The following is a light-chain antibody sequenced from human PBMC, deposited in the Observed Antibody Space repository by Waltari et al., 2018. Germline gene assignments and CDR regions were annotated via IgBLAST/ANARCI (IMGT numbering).Light chain of an antibody. CDR3: QQYYDWPPWT. CDR2: GAS. V-gene: IGKV3-15*01. CDR1: QIVTNN. Sequence: EIELTQSPATLSVSPGERATLPCRASQIVTNNLAWYQQKPGQAPRLIIDGASARATGIPARFSGRGSGTEFTLTISSLQSEDFAVYYCQQYYDWPPWTFGQGTKVEVK. J-gene: IGKJ1*01.